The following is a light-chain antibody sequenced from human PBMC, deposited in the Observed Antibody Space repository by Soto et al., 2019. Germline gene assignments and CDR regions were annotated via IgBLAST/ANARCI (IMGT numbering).Light chain of an antibody. Sequence: DIHLTQSPSSLSASVGDRVTITCRASQAITNNLAWYQQKPGNPPRLLIYDESTLHSGVPSRFSGRKVGTQFILTIDSLQPEDFATYYCKQVKSYPRPFGGGTKVDIK. J-gene: IGKJ4*01. CDR3: KQVKSYPRP. V-gene: IGKV1-9*01. CDR2: DES. CDR1: QAITNN.